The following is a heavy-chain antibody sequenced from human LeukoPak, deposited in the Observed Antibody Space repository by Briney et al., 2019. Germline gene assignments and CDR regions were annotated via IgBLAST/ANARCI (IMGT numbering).Heavy chain of an antibody. J-gene: IGHJ6*02. CDR3: ARGPPYSSSWYVIGYYYYGMDV. V-gene: IGHV3-33*01. CDR1: GFTFSSYG. D-gene: IGHD6-13*01. Sequence: GGSLRLSCAASGFTFSSYGMHWVRQAPGKGLEWVAVIWYDGSNKYYADSVKGRFTISRDNSKNTLYLQMNSLRAEDTAVYYCARGPPYSSSWYVIGYYYYGMDVWGQGTTVTVSS. CDR2: IWYDGSNK.